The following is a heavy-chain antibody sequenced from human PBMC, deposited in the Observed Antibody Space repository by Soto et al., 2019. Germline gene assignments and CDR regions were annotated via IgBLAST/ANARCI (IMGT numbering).Heavy chain of an antibody. D-gene: IGHD5-12*01. CDR2: IYYSGST. J-gene: IGHJ4*02. CDR1: GDSISNYY. V-gene: IGHV4-59*01. CDR3: AKANSGYGSFDH. Sequence: PSETLSLTCTVSGDSISNYYCSWIRQSPGKGLEWIGYIYYSGSTKYNPSLKSRVTISIDKSKNQFSLKLTSVTPADTAVYYCAKANSGYGSFDHWGQGMLVTVSS.